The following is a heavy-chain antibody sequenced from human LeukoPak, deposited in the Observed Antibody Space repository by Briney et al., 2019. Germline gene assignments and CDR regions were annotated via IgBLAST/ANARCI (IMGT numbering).Heavy chain of an antibody. D-gene: IGHD2/OR15-2a*01. J-gene: IGHJ4*02. CDR1: GFTFRNYG. V-gene: IGHV3-33*01. CDR3: VSFYETY. Sequence: GTSLTLSCAASGFTFRNYGMHWVRQAPGKGLEWVALIYFDGTNKYYTDSVKGRFTISRDNSENTVYMQMSSLRAEDTAVYYCVSFYETYWGRGTLVTVSS. CDR2: IYFDGTNK.